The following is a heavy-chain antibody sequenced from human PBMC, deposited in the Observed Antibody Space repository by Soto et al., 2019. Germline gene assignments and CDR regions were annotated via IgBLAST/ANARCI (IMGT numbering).Heavy chain of an antibody. D-gene: IGHD1-26*01. CDR2: IYYSGTT. CDR3: ARREIQGPIDY. CDR1: GCSIGSSNG. Sequence: SETLCLRSAVSGCSIGSSNGWGWIRQPPGKGLEWIGYIYYSGTTYYNPSLKSRVTMSVDTSKNQFSLKLTSVTAVDTAVYYCARREIQGPIDYWGQGTLVTVSS. V-gene: IGHV4-28*01. J-gene: IGHJ4*02.